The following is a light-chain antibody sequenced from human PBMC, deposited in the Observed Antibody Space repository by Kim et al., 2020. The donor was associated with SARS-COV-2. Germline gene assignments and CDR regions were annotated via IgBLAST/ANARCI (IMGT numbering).Light chain of an antibody. CDR1: KLGDKY. CDR3: QAWDSSTKV. V-gene: IGLV3-1*01. CDR2: QDS. J-gene: IGLJ2*01. Sequence: SYELTQPPSVSVSPGQTASITCSGDKLGDKYACWYQQKPGQSPVLVIYQDSKRPSGIPERFSGSNSGNTATLTISGTQAMDEADYYCQAWDSSTKVFG.